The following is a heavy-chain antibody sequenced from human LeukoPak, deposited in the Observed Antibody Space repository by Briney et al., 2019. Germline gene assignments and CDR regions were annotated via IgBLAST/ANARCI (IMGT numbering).Heavy chain of an antibody. D-gene: IGHD2-21*02. V-gene: IGHV1-69*05. CDR1: GGTFSSYA. Sequence: ASVKVSCKASGGTFSSYAISWVRQAPGQGLEWMGGIIPIFGTANYAQNFQGRVTMTRDTSTSTVYMELSSLRSEDTAVYYCARRSPAYCFGDCYLDYWGQGTLVTVSS. J-gene: IGHJ4*02. CDR3: ARRSPAYCFGDCYLDY. CDR2: IIPIFGTA.